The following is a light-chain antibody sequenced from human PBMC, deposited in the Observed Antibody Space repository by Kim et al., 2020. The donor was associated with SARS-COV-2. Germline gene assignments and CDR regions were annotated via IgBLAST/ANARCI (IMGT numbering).Light chain of an antibody. J-gene: IGLJ3*02. CDR1: SSDVGSYNL. Sequence: SPGQSITISCTRTSSDVGSYNLVSWYQQHPGKAPKLMIYEGSKRPSGVSNRFSGSKSGNTASLTISGLQAEDEADYYCCSYAGSWVFGGGTQLTVL. CDR2: EGS. CDR3: CSYAGSWV. V-gene: IGLV2-23*01.